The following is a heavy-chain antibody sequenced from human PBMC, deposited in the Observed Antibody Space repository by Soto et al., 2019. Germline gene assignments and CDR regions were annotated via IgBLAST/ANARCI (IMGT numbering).Heavy chain of an antibody. V-gene: IGHV3-33*01. CDR2: IWYDGTNK. D-gene: IGHD3-22*01. Sequence: QVQLMESGGGVVQPGMSLRLSCAASGFTFSRHGMHWVRQAPGKGLEWVALIWYDGTNKRYADSVKGRFTISRDNSKNTLYLQMNSLRAEDTAVYYCARDENYYDSSGHDYFGRDWFDPWGQGTLVTVSS. CDR1: GFTFSRHG. J-gene: IGHJ5*02. CDR3: ARDENYYDSSGHDYFGRDWFDP.